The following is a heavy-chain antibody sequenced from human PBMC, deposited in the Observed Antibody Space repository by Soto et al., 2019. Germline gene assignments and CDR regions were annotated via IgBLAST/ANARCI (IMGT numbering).Heavy chain of an antibody. D-gene: IGHD3-22*01. CDR3: ASMYYYDSSGYLRH. CDR2: IYHSGST. V-gene: IGHV4-30-2*01. Sequence: QLQLQESGSGLVKPSQTLSLTCAVSGGSISSGGYSWSWIRQPPGKGLEWIGYIYHSGSTYYNPSLKSRVTISVDRSKNQFSLKLSSVTAADTAVYYCASMYYYDSSGYLRHWGQGTLVTVSS. CDR1: GGSISSGGYS. J-gene: IGHJ4*02.